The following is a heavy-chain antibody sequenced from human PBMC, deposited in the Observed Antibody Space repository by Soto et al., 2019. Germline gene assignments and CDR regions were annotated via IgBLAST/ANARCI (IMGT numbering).Heavy chain of an antibody. Sequence: GGSLRLSCGASGFTFGCYEMNWVRQAPGRGLEWVSFISSSGSSKYYADSVKGRFTISRDNAQNSLYLQMNSLRVEDTAVYYCARNYYDNSGFTGYWGQGTLVTVSS. V-gene: IGHV3-48*03. CDR1: GFTFGCYE. CDR2: ISSSGSSK. CDR3: ARNYYDNSGFTGY. D-gene: IGHD3-22*01. J-gene: IGHJ4*02.